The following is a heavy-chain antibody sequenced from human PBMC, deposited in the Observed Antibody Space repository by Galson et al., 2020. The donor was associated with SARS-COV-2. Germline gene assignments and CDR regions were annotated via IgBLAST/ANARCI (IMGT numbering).Heavy chain of an antibody. J-gene: IGHJ3*02. CDR1: GGSFSGYY. Sequence: SETLSLTCAVYGGSFSGYYWSWIRQPPGKGLEWIGEINHSGSTNYNPSLKSRVTISVDTSKNQFSLKLSSVTAADTAVYYCATREDYGDYVEVFDIWGQGTMVTVSS. CDR3: ATREDYGDYVEVFDI. D-gene: IGHD4-17*01. CDR2: INHSGST. V-gene: IGHV4-34*01.